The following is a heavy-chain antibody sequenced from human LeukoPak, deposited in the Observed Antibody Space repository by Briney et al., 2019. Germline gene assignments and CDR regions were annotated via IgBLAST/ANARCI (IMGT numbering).Heavy chain of an antibody. J-gene: IGHJ6*03. CDR3: ARAGFWSAYYIGRYYSYMDV. CDR1: GGSISSYY. V-gene: IGHV4-4*07. CDR2: IYASGST. Sequence: SETLSLTCTVSGGSISSYYWSWIRQPAGKGLEWIGRIYASGSTRYNPSLKSRVTMSVDTSKNQFSLKLSSVTAADTAVYYCARAGFWSAYYIGRYYSYMDVWGNGTTVTVSS. D-gene: IGHD3-3*01.